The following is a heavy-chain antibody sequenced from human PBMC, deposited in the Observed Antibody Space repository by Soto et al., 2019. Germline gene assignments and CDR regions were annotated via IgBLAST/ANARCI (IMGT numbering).Heavy chain of an antibody. CDR3: ATGGSYNWFDP. CDR2: MNPNSGNT. Sequence: GASVKVSCKASGYTFTGYYMHWVRQAPGQGLEWMGWMNPNSGNTGYAQKFQGRVTMTRNTSISTAYMELSSLRSEDTAVYYCATGGSYNWFDPWGQGTLVTVSS. D-gene: IGHD1-26*01. V-gene: IGHV1-8*02. CDR1: GYTFTGYY. J-gene: IGHJ5*02.